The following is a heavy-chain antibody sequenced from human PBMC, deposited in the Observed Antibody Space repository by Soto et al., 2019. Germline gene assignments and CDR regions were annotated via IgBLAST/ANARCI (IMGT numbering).Heavy chain of an antibody. CDR2: VNPNNGDT. D-gene: IGHD3-10*01. CDR1: GYTFSNYD. Sequence: QVQLVQFGAELKKPGASVKVSCKASGYTFSNYDMNWVRQATGQGPEWIGWVNPNNGDTGYAQKFQGRVTLTTDISTTTAYMELTSLRSEDTAIYYCAKVSRQGSAIDFDYWGQGTLITVSS. CDR3: AKVSRQGSAIDFDY. J-gene: IGHJ4*02. V-gene: IGHV1-8*01.